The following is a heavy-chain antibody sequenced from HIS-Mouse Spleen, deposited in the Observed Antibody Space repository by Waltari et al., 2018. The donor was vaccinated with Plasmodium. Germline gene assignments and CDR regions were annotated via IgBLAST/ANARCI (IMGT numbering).Heavy chain of an antibody. Sequence: QVQLQESGPGRVTPSEPLSLTCPASGGSICSVSRSRVREPPGKGLEWIGYIDYSGSTNYNPSLKSRVTISVDTSKNQFSLKLSSVTAADTAVYYCARLRYSYGYFDYWGQGTLVTVSS. CDR3: ARLRYSYGYFDY. J-gene: IGHJ4*02. V-gene: IGHV4-59*08. CDR1: GGSICSVS. D-gene: IGHD5-18*01. CDR2: IDYSGST.